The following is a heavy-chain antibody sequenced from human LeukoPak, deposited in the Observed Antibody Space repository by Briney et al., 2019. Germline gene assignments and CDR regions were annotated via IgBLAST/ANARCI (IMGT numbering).Heavy chain of an antibody. CDR2: IKQDGSDK. CDR1: GFIFSSYW. J-gene: IGHJ4*02. V-gene: IGHV3-7*01. CDR3: ARDSRFTMRDY. Sequence: GGSLRLSCAASGFIFSSYWMSWVRQAPGKGLEWVANIKQDGSDKSYVDSVKGRFTISRDNAKNSLYLQMNSLRAEDTAVYYCARDSRFTMRDYWGQGTLVTVSS. D-gene: IGHD3-22*01.